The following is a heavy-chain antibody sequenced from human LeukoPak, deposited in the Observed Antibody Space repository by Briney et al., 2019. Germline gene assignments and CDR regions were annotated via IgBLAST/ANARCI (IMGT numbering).Heavy chain of an antibody. V-gene: IGHV3-30*18. J-gene: IGHJ4*02. CDR3: AKHRQKVATKGPFDY. D-gene: IGHD5-12*01. CDR1: GFTFSSYG. Sequence: GRSLRLSSAASGFTFSSYGMHWVRQAPGKGLEWVAVISYDGSNKYYADSVKGRFTISRDNSKNTLYLQMNSLRAEDTAVYYCAKHRQKVATKGPFDYWGQGTLVTVSS. CDR2: ISYDGSNK.